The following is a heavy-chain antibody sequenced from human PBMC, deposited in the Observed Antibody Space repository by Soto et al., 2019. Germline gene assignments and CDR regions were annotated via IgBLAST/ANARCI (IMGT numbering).Heavy chain of an antibody. V-gene: IGHV4-59*01. D-gene: IGHD2-2*01. CDR1: GGSISSYY. Sequence: SETLSLTCTVSGGSISSYYWSWIRQSPGKGLEWIGYIYYSGSTNYNPSLKSRVTISEDTSKNQFSLNLSSVTAADTAVYYCARGCITTSCYLSYYYFGLDVWGQGTTVPVSS. CDR3: ARGCITTSCYLSYYYFGLDV. CDR2: IYYSGST. J-gene: IGHJ6*02.